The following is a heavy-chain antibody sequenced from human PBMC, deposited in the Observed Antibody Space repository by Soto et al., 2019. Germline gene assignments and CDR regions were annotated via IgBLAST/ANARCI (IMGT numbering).Heavy chain of an antibody. CDR1: GGTFSSYA. CDR2: IIPIFGTA. Sequence: GASVKVSCKASGGTFSSYAISWVRQAPGQGLEWMGGIIPIFGTANYAQKFQGRVTITADESTSTAYMELSSLRSEDTAVYYCARVEYFDWFGHTGRQYYYYMDVWGKGTTVTVSS. CDR3: ARVEYFDWFGHTGRQYYYYMDV. J-gene: IGHJ6*03. D-gene: IGHD3-9*01. V-gene: IGHV1-69*13.